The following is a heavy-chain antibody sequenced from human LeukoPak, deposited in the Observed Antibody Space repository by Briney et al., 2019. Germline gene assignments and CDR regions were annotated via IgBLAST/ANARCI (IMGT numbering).Heavy chain of an antibody. D-gene: IGHD1-14*01. CDR2: ISSSGSTI. CDR1: GFTFSDYY. CDR3: ASAEEFSDKIDY. V-gene: IGHV3-11*01. J-gene: IGHJ4*02. Sequence: GGSLRLSCAASGFTFSDYYMSWIRQAPGKGLEWVSYISSSGSTIYYADSVKGRFTISRDNAKNSLYLQMNSLRAEDTAVYYCASAEEFSDKIDYWGRGTLVTVSS.